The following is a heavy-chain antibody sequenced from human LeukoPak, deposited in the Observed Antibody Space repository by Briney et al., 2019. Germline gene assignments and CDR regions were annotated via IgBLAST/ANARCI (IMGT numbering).Heavy chain of an antibody. J-gene: IGHJ6*04. CDR2: ISGSGGST. Sequence: GGSLRLSCAASGFTFSSYAMSWVRQAPGKGLEWVSAISGSGGSTYYADSVRGRFTIFRDNSKNTLYLQMNSLRAEDTAVYYCAKSGSTVTTRYGMDVWGKGTTVTVSS. V-gene: IGHV3-23*01. CDR1: GFTFSSYA. D-gene: IGHD4-17*01. CDR3: AKSGSTVTTRYGMDV.